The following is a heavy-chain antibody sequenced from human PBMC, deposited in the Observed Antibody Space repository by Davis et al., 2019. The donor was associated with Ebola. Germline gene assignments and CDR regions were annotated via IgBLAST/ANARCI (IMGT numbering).Heavy chain of an antibody. D-gene: IGHD1-14*01. Sequence: ASVKVSCKASGYTFTTYYMHWVRQAPGQGLEWMGMINPISGGTSYPQKFQGRVTMTRDTSTSTVYVDLASLTSDDTAVYYCGRAGPDNLVDVWGKGTTVTVSS. CDR3: GRAGPDNLVDV. J-gene: IGHJ6*04. V-gene: IGHV1-46*01. CDR2: INPISGGT. CDR1: GYTFTTYY.